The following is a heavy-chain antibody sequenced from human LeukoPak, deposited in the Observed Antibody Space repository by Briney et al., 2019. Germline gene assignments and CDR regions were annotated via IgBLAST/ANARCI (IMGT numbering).Heavy chain of an antibody. CDR1: GYTFTDYY. V-gene: IGHV1-2*02. Sequence: AYVKLSCKASGYTFTDYYIHWLRQAPGKGPELMGCIYPNNGDTNYAQKFQGSVTMTRDTSINTAYMELSSLTSDDTAVYYCARDGVGPYDYWGQGTLVTVSS. CDR2: IYPNNGDT. CDR3: ARDGVGPYDY. D-gene: IGHD1-26*01. J-gene: IGHJ4*02.